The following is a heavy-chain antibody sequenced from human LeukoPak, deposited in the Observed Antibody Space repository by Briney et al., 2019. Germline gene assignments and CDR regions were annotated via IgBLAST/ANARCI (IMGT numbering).Heavy chain of an antibody. CDR1: GFTFSDYY. V-gene: IGHV3-11*01. CDR2: ISSSGSTI. J-gene: IGHJ4*02. Sequence: PGASLRLSCAASGFTFSDYYMSWIRQAPGKGLEWVSYISSSGSTIYYADSVKGRFTISRDNAKNSLYLQMNSLRAEDTAVYYCARDHSSSWSPNYYFDYWGQGTLVTVSS. D-gene: IGHD6-13*01. CDR3: ARDHSSSWSPNYYFDY.